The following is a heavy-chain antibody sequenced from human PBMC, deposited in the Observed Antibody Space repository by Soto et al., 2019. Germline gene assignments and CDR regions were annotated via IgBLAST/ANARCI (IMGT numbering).Heavy chain of an antibody. V-gene: IGHV1-8*01. D-gene: IGHD3-3*01. CDR2: MNPNSGNT. Sequence: ASVNVSGKASGNTFTSYDINWVRQAIGQGLEWMGWMNPNSGNTGYAQKFQGRVTMTRNTSISTAYMELSSLRSEDTAVYYCATGYYDFWSGYFSDYYYGMDVWGQGTTVTVSS. J-gene: IGHJ6*02. CDR1: GNTFTSYD. CDR3: ATGYYDFWSGYFSDYYYGMDV.